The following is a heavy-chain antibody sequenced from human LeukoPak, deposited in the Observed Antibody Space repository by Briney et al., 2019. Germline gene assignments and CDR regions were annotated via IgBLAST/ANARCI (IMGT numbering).Heavy chain of an antibody. CDR1: GFNFDDYA. CDR3: AKDVGHSGYDLGHDS. J-gene: IGHJ4*02. Sequence: PGGSLRLSCAASGFNFDDYAMHWVRQGPGKGLEWVSGISWNSGSKGYADSVKGRFTISRDNAKNSLYLQMNSLRAEDTAFYYCAKDVGHSGYDLGHDSWGQGTLVTVSS. CDR2: ISWNSGSK. D-gene: IGHD5-12*01. V-gene: IGHV3-9*01.